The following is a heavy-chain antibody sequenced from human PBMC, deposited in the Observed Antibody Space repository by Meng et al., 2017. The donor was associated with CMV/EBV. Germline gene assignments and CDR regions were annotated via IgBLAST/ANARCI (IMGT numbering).Heavy chain of an antibody. J-gene: IGHJ4*02. CDR2: IYYSGST. CDR3: AREGDNPFDY. V-gene: IGHV4-30-4*08. D-gene: IGHD2-21*02. Sequence: QLRLQESGPVLVKPSKTMSRTCSVSGGSISSGDYYWSWIRQPPGKGLEWIGYIYYSGSTYYNPSLKSRVTISVDTSKNQFSLKLSSVTAADTAVYYCAREGDNPFDYWGQGTLVTVSS. CDR1: GGSISSGDYY.